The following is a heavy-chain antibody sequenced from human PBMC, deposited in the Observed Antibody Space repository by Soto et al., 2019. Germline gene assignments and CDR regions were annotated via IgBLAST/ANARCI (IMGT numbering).Heavy chain of an antibody. CDR1: GDSISRNGYF. V-gene: IGHV4-31*03. CDR2: IYYDGRS. D-gene: IGHD3-10*01. J-gene: IGHJ6*02. Sequence: LSLTCSVSGDSISRNGYFWTWIRQHPGKGLEWIGYIYYDGRSYYTPSLKSRVIISVDTSKNQFSLNLTAVTVADTAVYYCARGTMLRGPGYYYAMDVWGQGTTVTVSS. CDR3: ARGTMLRGPGYYYAMDV.